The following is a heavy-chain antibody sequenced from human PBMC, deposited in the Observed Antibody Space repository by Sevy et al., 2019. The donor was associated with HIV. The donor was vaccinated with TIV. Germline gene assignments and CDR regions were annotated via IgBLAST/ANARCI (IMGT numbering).Heavy chain of an antibody. Sequence: ASVKVSCKASGYTFTSYAMHWVRQAPGQRLEWMGWINAGNGNTKYSQKFQGRVTITRDTSASTAYMELSSLRSEDTVVYYCARDASTMVRGVIIKGAAFDYWGQGTLVTVSS. D-gene: IGHD3-10*01. J-gene: IGHJ4*02. CDR3: ARDASTMVRGVIIKGAAFDY. CDR1: GYTFTSYA. CDR2: INAGNGNT. V-gene: IGHV1-3*01.